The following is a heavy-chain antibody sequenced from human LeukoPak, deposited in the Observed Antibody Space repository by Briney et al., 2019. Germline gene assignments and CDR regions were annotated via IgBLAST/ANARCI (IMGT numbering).Heavy chain of an antibody. CDR3: ARGRGSSSWYFRYFQH. Sequence: SETLSLTCTVSGGSISSYYWSWIRQPPGKGLEWIGEINHSGSTNYNPSLKSRVTISVDTSKNQFSLKLSSVTAADTAVYYCARGRGSSSWYFRYFQHWGQGTLVTVSS. D-gene: IGHD6-13*01. CDR2: INHSGST. V-gene: IGHV4-34*01. CDR1: GGSISSYY. J-gene: IGHJ1*01.